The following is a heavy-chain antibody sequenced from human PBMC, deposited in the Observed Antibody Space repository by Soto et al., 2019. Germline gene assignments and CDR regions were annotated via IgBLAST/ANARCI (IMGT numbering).Heavy chain of an antibody. J-gene: IGHJ4*02. D-gene: IGHD6-13*01. V-gene: IGHV1-2*02. Sequence: QVQLVQSGADVKKPGASVKVSCKTSGYTFSGYFMHWLRQAPGQGLEWMGWMNPNSGGTDHAQNFQSRVSMTWDTSISTAYMELSRLRSDDTAIYYCARGYYSSSWRVFDYWGQGTLVTVSS. CDR3: ARGYYSSSWRVFDY. CDR2: MNPNSGGT. CDR1: GYTFSGYF.